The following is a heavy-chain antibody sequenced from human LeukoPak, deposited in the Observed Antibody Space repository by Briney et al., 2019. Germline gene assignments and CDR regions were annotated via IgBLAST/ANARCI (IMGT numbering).Heavy chain of an antibody. CDR1: GFSFSTYA. V-gene: IGHV3-23*01. CDR2: ISATGGRT. J-gene: IGHJ4*02. Sequence: GGSLRLFCAASGFSFSTYAMSWVRQAPGKGLEWVSAISATGGRTYYADSVKGRFTISRDNSKNTLYLQINTLRAEDTAVYYCANRPLDYWGQGSLVTVSS. CDR3: ANRPLDY.